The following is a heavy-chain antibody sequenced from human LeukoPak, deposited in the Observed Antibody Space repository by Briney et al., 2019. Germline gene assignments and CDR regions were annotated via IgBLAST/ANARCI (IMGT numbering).Heavy chain of an antibody. V-gene: IGHV3-7*01. CDR1: GFTFSSYW. D-gene: IGHD5-18*01. J-gene: IGHJ3*02. CDR3: ARARSSYGYGDAFDI. Sequence: PGGSLRLSCAASGFTFSSYWMSWVRQAPGKGLEWVANIKQDGSSKYYADSVKGRFTISRDNSKNTLYLQMNSLRAEDTAVYYCARARSSYGYGDAFDIWGQGTMVTVSS. CDR2: IKQDGSSK.